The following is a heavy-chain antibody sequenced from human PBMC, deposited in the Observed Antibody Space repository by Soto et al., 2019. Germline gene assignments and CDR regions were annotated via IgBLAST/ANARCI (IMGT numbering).Heavy chain of an antibody. D-gene: IGHD3-22*01. CDR3: AKEVGIVVVITGFDY. CDR2: ISGSGGST. Sequence: PVGSLRLSCAASGFTFSSYAMSWVRQAPGKGLEWVSAISGSGGSTYYADSVKGRFTISRDNSKNTLYLQMNSLRAEDTAVYYCAKEVGIVVVITGFDYWGQGTLVTVSS. J-gene: IGHJ4*02. V-gene: IGHV3-23*01. CDR1: GFTFSSYA.